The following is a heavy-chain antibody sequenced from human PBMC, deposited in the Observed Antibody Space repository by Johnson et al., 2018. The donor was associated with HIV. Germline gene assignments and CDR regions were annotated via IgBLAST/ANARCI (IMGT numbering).Heavy chain of an antibody. CDR2: ISYDGSDK. V-gene: IGHV3-30*04. Sequence: QVQLVESGGGVVQPGRSLRLSCAASGFTFSSYAMHWVRQAPGKGLEWVAVISYDGSDKYYADSVKGRFTISRDNSKSTLYLQMNSLRAEDTAVYYCAKARGYDPYDAFDIWGQGTMVTVSS. D-gene: IGHD5-12*01. CDR3: AKARGYDPYDAFDI. J-gene: IGHJ3*02. CDR1: GFTFSSYA.